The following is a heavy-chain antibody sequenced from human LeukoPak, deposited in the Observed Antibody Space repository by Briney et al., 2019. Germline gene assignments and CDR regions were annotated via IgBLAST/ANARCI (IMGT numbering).Heavy chain of an antibody. D-gene: IGHD4-17*01. J-gene: IGHJ6*03. Sequence: GGSLRLSCVASGFTFSSYWMHWVRQAPGEGLVWVSRINSNGSTTTYADSVKGRFTISRDNAKNTLYLQMNSLRVEDTAVYYCARSTTHPYYNYMDVWGKGTTVTLSS. CDR1: GFTFSSYW. CDR2: INSNGSTT. CDR3: ARSTTHPYYNYMDV. V-gene: IGHV3-74*01.